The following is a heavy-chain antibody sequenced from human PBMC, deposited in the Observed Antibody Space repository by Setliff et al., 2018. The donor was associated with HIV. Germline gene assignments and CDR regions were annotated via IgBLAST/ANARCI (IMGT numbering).Heavy chain of an antibody. CDR2: ISAAGTI. CDR1: GGSISSYS. CDR3: ASDEGRATGSWWDQSASWYLDY. V-gene: IGHV4-4*07. J-gene: IGHJ4*01. Sequence: PSETLSLTCTVSGGSISSYSWSWIRQPAGKRLEFIGRISAAGTINYNPSLRSRVTLSVDTSENQFSLTVNSVTAADTAMYFCASDEGRATGSWWDQSASWYLDYWGHGILVTVSS. D-gene: IGHD6-13*01.